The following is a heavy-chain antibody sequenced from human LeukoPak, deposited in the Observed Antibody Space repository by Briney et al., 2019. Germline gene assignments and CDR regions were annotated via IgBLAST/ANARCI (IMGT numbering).Heavy chain of an antibody. Sequence: ASVTVSCKASGYTFTSYGISWVRQAPGQGLEWMGWISAYNGNTNYAQKLQGRVTMTTDTSTSTAYMELRSLRSDDTAVYYCARSTPHIVVVTATAFDYWGQGTLVTVSS. CDR1: GYTFTSYG. CDR2: ISAYNGNT. CDR3: ARSTPHIVVVTATAFDY. V-gene: IGHV1-18*01. D-gene: IGHD2-21*02. J-gene: IGHJ4*02.